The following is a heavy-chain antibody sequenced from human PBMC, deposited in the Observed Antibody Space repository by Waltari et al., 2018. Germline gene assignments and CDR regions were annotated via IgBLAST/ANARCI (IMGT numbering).Heavy chain of an antibody. CDR2: ISSSSGTI. CDR3: ARRYSSGFDY. D-gene: IGHD6-19*01. V-gene: IGHV3-48*04. CDR1: GFTFSSYG. J-gene: IGHJ4*02. Sequence: EVQLVESGGGLVQPGGSLRLSCAAYGFTFSSYGMNWGRQAPGKGLEWVSYISSSSGTIYYAYSVKGRFTISRDNAKNSLYLQMNSLRAEDTAVYYCARRYSSGFDYWGQGTLVTVSS.